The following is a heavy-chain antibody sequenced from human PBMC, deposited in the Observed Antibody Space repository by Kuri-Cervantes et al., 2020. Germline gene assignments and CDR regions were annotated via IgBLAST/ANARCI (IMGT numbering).Heavy chain of an antibody. CDR2: IKQDGSEK. Sequence: GESLKISCAASGFTVSSNYMSWVRQAPGKGLEWVANIKQDGSEKYFVDSVKGRFAISRDNAKNSLYLQMNSLRAEDTAVYYCARFYGDLKKSLGWFAPWGQGTLVTVSS. J-gene: IGHJ5*02. D-gene: IGHD4-17*01. CDR1: GFTVSSNY. CDR3: ARFYGDLKKSLGWFAP. V-gene: IGHV3-7*01.